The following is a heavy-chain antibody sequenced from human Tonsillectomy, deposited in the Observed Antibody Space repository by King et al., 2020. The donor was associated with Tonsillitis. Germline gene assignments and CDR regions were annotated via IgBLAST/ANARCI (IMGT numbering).Heavy chain of an antibody. V-gene: IGHV3-21*01. CDR2: ISSTSAYI. CDR1: GFTFSDYD. D-gene: IGHD3-22*01. J-gene: IGHJ3*02. CDR3: AKAEGADYYDNGRGAFDI. Sequence: VQLVESGGGLVKPGGSLRLSCVPSGFTFSDYDMNWVRQAPGKGLEWVSSISSTSAYIYYADSVKGRFTISRDSAENSLYLQMNSLRADDTAVYYCAKAEGADYYDNGRGAFDIWGRGTMVTVSS.